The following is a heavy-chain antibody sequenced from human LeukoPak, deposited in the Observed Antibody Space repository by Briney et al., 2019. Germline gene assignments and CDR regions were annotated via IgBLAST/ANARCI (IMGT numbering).Heavy chain of an antibody. CDR2: IYWDDDK. V-gene: IGHV2-5*02. Sequence: ESGPTLVKPTQTLTLTCTFSGFSLSTTGVGVGWIRQPPGKALEWLALIYWDDDKRYSPPLESRLTITKDTSKNQVVLTMTNMDPVDTATYYCAHNGDLHDYHKAFDYWGQGTLVTVSS. CDR1: GFSLSTTGVG. CDR3: AHNGDLHDYHKAFDY. D-gene: IGHD4-11*01. J-gene: IGHJ4*02.